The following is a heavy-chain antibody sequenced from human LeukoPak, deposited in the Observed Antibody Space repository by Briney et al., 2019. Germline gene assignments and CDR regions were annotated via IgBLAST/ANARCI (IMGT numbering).Heavy chain of an antibody. CDR3: ARDTYGSDY. V-gene: IGHV1-46*01. Sequence: ASVKVTCKASGYTFSDHHMHWVRQAPGQGLEWMGKITPSDGSTTYAQKFQDRVTMTRDTSTSTVYMELNSLSSEDTAVYYWARDTYGSDYWGQGTLVTVSS. CDR2: ITPSDGST. CDR1: GYTFSDHH. J-gene: IGHJ4*02. D-gene: IGHD3-10*01.